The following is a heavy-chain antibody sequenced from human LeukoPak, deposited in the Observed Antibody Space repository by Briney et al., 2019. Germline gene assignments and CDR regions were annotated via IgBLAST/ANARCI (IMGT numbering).Heavy chain of an antibody. J-gene: IGHJ3*02. CDR2: IYYSGNT. Sequence: KASETLSLTCTVSGGSISGDHWNWIRQPPGKGLEWIGNIYYSGNTNYNPSIKSRVTISVDTSKNQFSLKLSSVTAAYTGVYYCARRNDFDIWGQGTMVTVSS. CDR1: GGSISGDH. V-gene: IGHV4-59*08. CDR3: ARRNDFDI.